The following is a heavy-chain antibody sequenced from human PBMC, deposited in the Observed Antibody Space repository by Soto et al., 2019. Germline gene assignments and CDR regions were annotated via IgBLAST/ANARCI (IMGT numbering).Heavy chain of an antibody. CDR3: ARWKQWGPILG. CDR1: GGSISSSSYY. J-gene: IGHJ4*02. V-gene: IGHV4-39*01. CDR2: IYYSGST. Sequence: QLQLQESGPGLVKPSETLSLTCTVSGGSISSSSYYWGWIRQPPGKGLEWIGSIYYSGSTYYNPPLKSRVTISVDTSKNQFSLKLSSVTAADTAVYYCARWKQWGPILGWGQGTLVTVSS. D-gene: IGHD6-19*01.